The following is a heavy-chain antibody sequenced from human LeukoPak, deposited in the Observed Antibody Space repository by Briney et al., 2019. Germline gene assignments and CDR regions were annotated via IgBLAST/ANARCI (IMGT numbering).Heavy chain of an antibody. CDR2: ISGSGGST. CDR3: ARDRGVLMVYAIGAFDI. D-gene: IGHD2-8*01. CDR1: GFTFSSYA. Sequence: PGGSLRLSCAASGFTFSSYAMSWVRQAPGKGLEWVSAISGSGGSTYYADSVKGRFTISRDNSKNTLYLQMNSLRAEDTAVYYCARDRGVLMVYAIGAFDIWGQGTMVTVSS. J-gene: IGHJ3*02. V-gene: IGHV3-23*01.